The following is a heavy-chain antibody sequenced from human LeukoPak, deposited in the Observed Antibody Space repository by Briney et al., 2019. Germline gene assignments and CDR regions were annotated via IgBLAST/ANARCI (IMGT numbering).Heavy chain of an antibody. V-gene: IGHV3-73*01. CDR1: GFTFSGSA. CDR2: IRSKANSYAT. Sequence: GGSLRLSCAASGFTFSGSAMHWVRQASGKGLEWVGRIRSKANSYATAYAASVKGRFTISRDDSKNTAYLQMNSLRAEDTAVYYCAREAMAAAGTGKNYYYYYMDVWGKGTTVTVSS. J-gene: IGHJ6*03. D-gene: IGHD6-13*01. CDR3: AREAMAAAGTGKNYYYYYMDV.